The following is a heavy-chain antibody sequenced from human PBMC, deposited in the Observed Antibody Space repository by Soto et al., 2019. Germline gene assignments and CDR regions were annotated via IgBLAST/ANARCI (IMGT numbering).Heavy chain of an antibody. D-gene: IGHD4-17*01. CDR2: IRSKAYGATT. CDR1: GFTFGDYT. CDR3: ARDIASSDHDDFYGMDR. V-gene: IGHV3-49*03. Sequence: SLRLSCVASGFTFGDYTMSWFRQAPGGGLEWVSFIRSKAYGATTEYAASVKGRFTISRDDSKSIAYLQMNSLKSEDTAVYYCARDIASSDHDDFYGMDRCGKGTTANVSS. J-gene: IGHJ6*04.